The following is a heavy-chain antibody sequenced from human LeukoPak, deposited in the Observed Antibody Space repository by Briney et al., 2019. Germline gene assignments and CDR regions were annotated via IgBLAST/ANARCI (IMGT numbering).Heavy chain of an antibody. V-gene: IGHV3-23*01. CDR3: ATYRQVLLPFES. Sequence: PSETLSLTCTVSGYSISSGYYWGWIRQPPGKGLEWVSSIFPSGGEIHYADSVRGRFTISRDNSKSTLSLQMNSLRAEDTAIYYCATYRQVLLPFESWGQGTLVTVSS. CDR2: IFPSGGEI. D-gene: IGHD2-8*02. J-gene: IGHJ4*02. CDR1: GYSISSGYY.